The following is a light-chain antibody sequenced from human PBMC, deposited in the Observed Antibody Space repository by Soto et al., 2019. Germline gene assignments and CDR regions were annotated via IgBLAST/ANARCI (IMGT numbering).Light chain of an antibody. CDR3: QQYSSFPFT. Sequence: DIQMTQFPSTLSASVGDRVTITCRASQNIGRWLAWFQQRPGKAPKLLIYDASSLESGVPSKFSGSGSGTEFTLTISSLQHDDFATYSCQQYSSFPFTFGGGTKVDIK. CDR2: DAS. V-gene: IGKV1-5*01. CDR1: QNIGRW. J-gene: IGKJ4*01.